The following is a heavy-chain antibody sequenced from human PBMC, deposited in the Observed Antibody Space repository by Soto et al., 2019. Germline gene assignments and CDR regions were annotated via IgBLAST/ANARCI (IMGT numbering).Heavy chain of an antibody. J-gene: IGHJ6*02. CDR3: AAELGFGKLSVV. CDR1: GDTFKNCV. Sequence: VQVVQSGVEVRRPGSSVKVSCKASGDTFKNCVISWVRQAPGQGLEWMGGIIPLFGTTDFAQRFQGRLTITTDESTTTAYMELSRLRSEDTATYYCAAELGFGKLSVVWGQGTTVIASS. D-gene: IGHD3-10*01. V-gene: IGHV1-69*01. CDR2: IIPLFGTT.